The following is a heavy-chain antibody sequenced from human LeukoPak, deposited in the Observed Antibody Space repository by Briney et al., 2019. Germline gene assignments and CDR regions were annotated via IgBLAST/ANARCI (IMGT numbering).Heavy chain of an antibody. Sequence: GASVKVSCKASGYSFSSYVIHWVRQAPGQGLEWMGWIHTNTGIPTYAQGFIGRFVFSLDTSVSTAYLQINSLKAEDTAVYYCARDRLAAGGGDYWGQGSLVTVSS. CDR2: IHTNTGIP. D-gene: IGHD6-13*01. CDR1: GYSFSSYV. V-gene: IGHV7-4-1*02. CDR3: ARDRLAAGGGDY. J-gene: IGHJ4*02.